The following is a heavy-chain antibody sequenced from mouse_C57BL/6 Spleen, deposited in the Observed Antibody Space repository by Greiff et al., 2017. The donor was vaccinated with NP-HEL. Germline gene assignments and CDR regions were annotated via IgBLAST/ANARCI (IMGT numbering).Heavy chain of an antibody. J-gene: IGHJ4*01. CDR1: GFSLTSYG. CDR3: ARHGTTVVAMDY. V-gene: IGHV2-6-1*01. Sequence: VQLQQSGPGLVAPSQRLSITCTVSGFSLTSYGVHWVRQPPGKGLEWLVVIWSDGSTTYNSALKSRLSISKDNSKSQVFLKMNSLQTDDTAMYYCARHGTTVVAMDYWGQGTSVTVSS. D-gene: IGHD1-1*01. CDR2: IWSDGST.